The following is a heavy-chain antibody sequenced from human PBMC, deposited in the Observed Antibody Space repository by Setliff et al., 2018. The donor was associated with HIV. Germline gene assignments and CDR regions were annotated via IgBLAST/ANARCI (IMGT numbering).Heavy chain of an antibody. J-gene: IGHJ4*02. V-gene: IGHV4-38-2*01. CDR3: ARLGSHCKNAFCPPY. CDR2: IYPSGSIHPSGAT. Sequence: PSETLSLTCAVSRSYISGSYYWAWIRQPPGKGLEWIGNIYPSGSIHPSGATNYNPSLKGRVTISGDTSKNQVSLRLSSVTAADTAVYYCARLGSHCKNAFCPPYWGQGTLVTVS. D-gene: IGHD2-15*01. CDR1: RSYISGSYY.